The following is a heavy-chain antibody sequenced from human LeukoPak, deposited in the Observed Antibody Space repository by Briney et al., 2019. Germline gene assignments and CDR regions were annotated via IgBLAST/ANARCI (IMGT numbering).Heavy chain of an antibody. CDR2: IYSGGST. CDR1: GFTVSSNY. CDR3: AKTYTGYCSSTSCYEEAFDI. Sequence: GGSLRLSCAASGFTVSSNYMSWVRQAPGKGLEWVSVIYSGGSTYYADSVKGRFTISRDNSKNTLYLQMNSLRAEDTAVYYCAKTYTGYCSSTSCYEEAFDIWGQGTMVTVSS. V-gene: IGHV3-66*01. D-gene: IGHD2-2*03. J-gene: IGHJ3*02.